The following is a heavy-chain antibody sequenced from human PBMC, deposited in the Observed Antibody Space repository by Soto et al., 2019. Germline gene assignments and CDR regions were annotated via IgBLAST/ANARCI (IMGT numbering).Heavy chain of an antibody. Sequence: QVQLVESGGGVVQPGRSLRLSCAASGFTFSSYGMHWVRQAPGKGLEWVAVIWYDGSNKYYADSVKGRFTISRDNSKNTLYLQMNSLRAEDTAVYYCARFSEYCSGGSCYSTPWFDPWGQGTLVTVSS. CDR2: IWYDGSNK. J-gene: IGHJ5*02. CDR1: GFTFSSYG. CDR3: ARFSEYCSGGSCYSTPWFDP. D-gene: IGHD2-15*01. V-gene: IGHV3-33*01.